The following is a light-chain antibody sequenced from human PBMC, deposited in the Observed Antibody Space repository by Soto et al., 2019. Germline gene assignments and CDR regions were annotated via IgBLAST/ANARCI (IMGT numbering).Light chain of an antibody. CDR3: QQYYSYPPT. CDR2: AAS. CDR1: QGISSY. J-gene: IGKJ1*01. V-gene: IGKV1-8*01. Sequence: AIRMTQSPSSFSASTGDRVTITCRASQGISSYLAWYQQKPAKAPKLLIYAASTLQSGVPLRFSGSGSGTDFTLTISCLQSEDFATYYCQQYYSYPPTFGQGTKVDI.